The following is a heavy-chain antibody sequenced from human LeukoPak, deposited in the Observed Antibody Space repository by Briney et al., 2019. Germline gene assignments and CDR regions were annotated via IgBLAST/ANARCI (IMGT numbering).Heavy chain of an antibody. CDR1: GGSISSYY. Sequence: SETLSLTCTVSGGSISSYYWSWIRQPPGKGLEWIGYIYYSGSTNYNPSLKSRVTISVDTSKNQFSLKLSSVTAADTAVYYCAREQRDTAMDYWGQGTLVTVSS. D-gene: IGHD5-18*01. V-gene: IGHV4-59*12. CDR3: AREQRDTAMDY. J-gene: IGHJ4*02. CDR2: IYYSGST.